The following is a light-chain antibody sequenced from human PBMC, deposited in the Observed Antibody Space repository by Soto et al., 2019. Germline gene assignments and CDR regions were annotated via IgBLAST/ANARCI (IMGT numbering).Light chain of an antibody. CDR1: QSVSSSY. V-gene: IGKV3-20*01. CDR3: QQYGSSSWT. Sequence: EIVLTQSPGTLSLSPGERATLSCRARQSVSSSYLAWYQQKPGQAPRLLIYGASSRATGIPDRFSGSGSGTDFPLTISRLEPEDFAVYYCQQYGSSSWTFGQGTKVAI. CDR2: GAS. J-gene: IGKJ1*01.